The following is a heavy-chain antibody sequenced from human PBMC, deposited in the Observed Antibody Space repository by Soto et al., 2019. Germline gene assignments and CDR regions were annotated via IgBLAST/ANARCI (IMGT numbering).Heavy chain of an antibody. Sequence: QVQLLQSGAEVKKPGASVKVSCTASGYTFTGYFMHWVRQAPGQGLEWMGWINPYRGGADYAQSFQGRVTMTRDTAISTVYMELSRLRFDDTAVYYCARGIRGAYYNSPLDTWGQGTVVTVSS. CDR2: INPYRGGA. D-gene: IGHD3-10*01. CDR1: GYTFTGYF. V-gene: IGHV1-2*02. CDR3: ARGIRGAYYNSPLDT. J-gene: IGHJ5*02.